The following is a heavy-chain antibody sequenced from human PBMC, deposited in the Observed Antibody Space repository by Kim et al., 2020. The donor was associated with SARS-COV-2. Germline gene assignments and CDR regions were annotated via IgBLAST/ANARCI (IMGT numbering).Heavy chain of an antibody. Sequence: SETLSLTCTVSGGSISSYYWSWIRQPPGKGLEWIGYIYYSGSTNYNPSLKSRVTISVDTSKNQFSLKLSSVTAADTAVYYCARVRYYDSSGYYQNIYYYYGMDVLGQGTTVTVSS. CDR2: IYYSGST. D-gene: IGHD3-22*01. CDR1: GGSISSYY. J-gene: IGHJ6*02. CDR3: ARVRYYDSSGYYQNIYYYYGMDV. V-gene: IGHV4-59*13.